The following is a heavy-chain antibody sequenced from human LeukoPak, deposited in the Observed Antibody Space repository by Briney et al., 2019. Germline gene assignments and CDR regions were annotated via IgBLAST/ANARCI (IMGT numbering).Heavy chain of an antibody. CDR2: ISSSGSTI. J-gene: IGHJ4*02. V-gene: IGHV3-11*01. D-gene: IGHD2-15*01. CDR1: GYTFRDYY. CDR3: ARDGDCSGGSCYSVDY. Sequence: PGGSLRLSCAASGYTFRDYYMSWIPQAPGKALEWVSYISSSGSTIYYADAVRGRFTICRDNDKKSLYLKMSSRRDEDTAVYYCARDGDCSGGSCYSVDYWGQGTLVTASS.